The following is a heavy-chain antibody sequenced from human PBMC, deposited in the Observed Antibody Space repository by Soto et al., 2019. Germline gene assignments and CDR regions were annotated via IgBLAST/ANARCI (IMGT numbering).Heavy chain of an antibody. CDR1: GYSFTSYW. D-gene: IGHD1-20*01. J-gene: IGHJ3*02. CDR3: ARQTISGTTFAFDI. CDR2: IYPGDSDT. V-gene: IGHV5-51*01. Sequence: GESLKISCKGSGYSFTSYWIVWVRQMPGKGLEWMGIIYPGDSDTRYSPSFQGQVTISVDKSITTAYLQWSSLKASDTAMYYCARQTISGTTFAFDIWGQGTMVTVSS.